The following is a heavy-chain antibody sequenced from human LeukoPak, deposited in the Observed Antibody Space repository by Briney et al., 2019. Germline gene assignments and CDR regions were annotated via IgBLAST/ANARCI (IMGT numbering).Heavy chain of an antibody. V-gene: IGHV4-4*02. D-gene: IGHD3-9*01. CDR2: VNLQGST. CDR3: ASSYYDILTGYSHDAFDI. J-gene: IGHJ3*02. CDR1: GGSISNTNW. Sequence: SETLSLTCGVSGGSISNTNWWTWVRQPPGKGLEWIGEVNLQGSTNYNPSLKSRVAISVDKSENHISLKLSSVTAADTAVYYCASSYYDILTGYSHDAFDIWGQGTMVTVSS.